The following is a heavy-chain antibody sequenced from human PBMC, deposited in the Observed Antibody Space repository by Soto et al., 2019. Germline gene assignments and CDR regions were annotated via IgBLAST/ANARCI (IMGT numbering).Heavy chain of an antibody. V-gene: IGHV1-3*01. D-gene: IGHD2-15*01. CDR2: INAGNGNT. CDR3: ARVSPPAYPEHCSGGSCEFDY. CDR1: GYTFTSYA. Sequence: ASVKVSCKASGYTFTSYAMHWVRQAPGQRLEWMGWINAGNGNTKYSQKFQGRVTITRDTSASTAYMELSSLRSEDTAVYYCARVSPPAYPEHCSGGSCEFDYWGQGTLVTVSS. J-gene: IGHJ4*02.